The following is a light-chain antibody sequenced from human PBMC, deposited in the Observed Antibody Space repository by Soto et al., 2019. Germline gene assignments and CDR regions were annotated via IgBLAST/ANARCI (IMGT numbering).Light chain of an antibody. CDR1: QSVSSN. CDR2: GAS. J-gene: IGKJ2*01. V-gene: IGKV3-15*01. Sequence: EIVMTQSPATLSVSPGERATLSCRASQSVSSNLAWYQQKPGQAPRLRIYGASTRATGIPARFSGSGSGTEFTLTISSLQSEDFAVYYCQQYNNWPPYTFGQRTKLEIK. CDR3: QQYNNWPPYT.